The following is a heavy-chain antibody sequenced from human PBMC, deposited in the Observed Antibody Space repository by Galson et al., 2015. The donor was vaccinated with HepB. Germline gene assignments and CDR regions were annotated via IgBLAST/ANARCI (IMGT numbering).Heavy chain of an antibody. J-gene: IGHJ5*02. V-gene: IGHV1-69*13. CDR1: GGTFSSYA. Sequence: SVKVSCKASGGTFSSYAISWVRQAPGQGLEWMGGIIPIFGTANYAQKFQGRVTITADESTSTAYMELSSLRSEDTAVYYCARGAIFGVVRAWFDPWGQGTLVTVSS. D-gene: IGHD3-3*01. CDR3: ARGAIFGVVRAWFDP. CDR2: IIPIFGTA.